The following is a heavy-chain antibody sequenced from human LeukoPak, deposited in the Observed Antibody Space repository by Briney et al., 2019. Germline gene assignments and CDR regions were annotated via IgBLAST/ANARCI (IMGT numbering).Heavy chain of an antibody. V-gene: IGHV3-23*01. CDR1: GFTFITYG. Sequence: PGGSLRLSCAASGFTFITYGMSWVRQAPGKGLEWVSGISGSGGSTYYADSVKGRFTISRDNSKNTLYLQMNSQRADDTAVYYCAKDHWSGAPLYYFDYWGQGTLVTVSS. D-gene: IGHD3-3*01. J-gene: IGHJ4*02. CDR2: ISGSGGST. CDR3: AKDHWSGAPLYYFDY.